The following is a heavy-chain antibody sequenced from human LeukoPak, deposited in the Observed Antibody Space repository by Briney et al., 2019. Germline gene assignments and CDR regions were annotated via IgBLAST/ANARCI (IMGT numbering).Heavy chain of an antibody. D-gene: IGHD6-19*01. CDR1: GYLLRESS. V-gene: IGHV1-24*01. CDR3: ATEDPSGLDVLLN. CDR2: FDAENGDI. J-gene: IGHJ3*01. Sequence: GASMKVSCKISGYLLRESSMHWVRQAPGKGLEWMGGFDAENGDIIYAQKLQGRVTMTEDISTDTAYMELSDLRSDDTAVYYCATEDPSGLDVLLNWGQGTMVTVSS.